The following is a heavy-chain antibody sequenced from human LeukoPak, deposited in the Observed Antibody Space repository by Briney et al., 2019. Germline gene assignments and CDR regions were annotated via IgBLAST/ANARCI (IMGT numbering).Heavy chain of an antibody. CDR2: ISSSSSYI. CDR1: GFTFSSYS. J-gene: IGHJ4*02. CDR3: AKGSLGITGTTYSDY. V-gene: IGHV3-21*04. D-gene: IGHD1-7*01. Sequence: PGGSLRLSCAASGFTFSSYSMNWVRQAPGKGLEWVSSISSSSSYIYYADSVKGRFTISRDNSKNTLYLQMNSLRAEDTAVYYCAKGSLGITGTTYSDYWGQGTLVTVSS.